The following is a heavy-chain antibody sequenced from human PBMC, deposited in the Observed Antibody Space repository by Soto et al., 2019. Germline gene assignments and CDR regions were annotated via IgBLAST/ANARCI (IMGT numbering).Heavy chain of an antibody. CDR1: GFTFSTYS. V-gene: IGHV3-21*01. CDR2: ISGGGVYM. J-gene: IGHJ3*02. CDR3: ARAPQSALRAFDI. Sequence: GGSLRLSCAASGFTFSTYSINWVRQAPGKGLEWVSCISGGGVYMYYADSLKGRFTISRDNAKKSLFLQMNSLRAEDTAVYYCARAPQSALRAFDIWGPGTMVTVSS.